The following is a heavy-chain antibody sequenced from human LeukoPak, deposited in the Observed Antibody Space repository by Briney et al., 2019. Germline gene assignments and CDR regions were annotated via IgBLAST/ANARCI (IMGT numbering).Heavy chain of an antibody. V-gene: IGHV3-30*18. J-gene: IGHJ4*02. CDR2: ISYDGSNK. CDR3: AKVGFGELSGDY. Sequence: GGSLRLSCAASGFTFSNYGMHWVRQAPGKGLEWVAVISYDGSNKYYADSVKGRFTISRDNSKNTLYLQMNSLRAEDTAVYYCAKVGFGELSGDYWGQGTLVTVSS. D-gene: IGHD3-16*02. CDR1: GFTFSNYG.